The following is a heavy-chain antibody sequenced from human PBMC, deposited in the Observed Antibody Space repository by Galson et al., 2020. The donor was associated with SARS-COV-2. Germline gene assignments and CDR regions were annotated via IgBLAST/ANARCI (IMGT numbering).Heavy chain of an antibody. CDR2: IKTYNGDT. D-gene: IGHD3-22*01. J-gene: IGHJ4*02. CDR3: AREYEPDGNDYYYLDF. CDR1: GYIFDDFG. Sequence: ASVKVSCKASGYIFDDFGISWVRQAPGQGLEWMGWIKTYNGDTHYAQKLQGRVTMTTDAPTSTVYMALRSLNFDDTAVYLCAREYEPDGNDYYYLDFWGQGTLVTGSS. V-gene: IGHV1-18*04.